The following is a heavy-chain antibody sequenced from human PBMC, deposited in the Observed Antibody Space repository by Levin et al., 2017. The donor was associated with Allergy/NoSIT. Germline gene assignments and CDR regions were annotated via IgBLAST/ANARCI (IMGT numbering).Heavy chain of an antibody. CDR1: GFTFSSYA. CDR3: AKDSYYGDYEHERGDY. Sequence: GESLKISCAASGFTFSSYAMSWVRQAPGKGLEWVSAISGSGGSTYYADSVKGRFTISRDNSKNTLYLQMNSLRAEDTAVYYCAKDSYYGDYEHERGDYWGQGTLVTVSS. CDR2: ISGSGGST. D-gene: IGHD4-17*01. J-gene: IGHJ4*02. V-gene: IGHV3-23*01.